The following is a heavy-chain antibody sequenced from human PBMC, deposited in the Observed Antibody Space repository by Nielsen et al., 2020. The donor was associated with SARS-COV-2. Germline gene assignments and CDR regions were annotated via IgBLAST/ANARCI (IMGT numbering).Heavy chain of an antibody. V-gene: IGHV3-48*01. J-gene: IGHJ4*02. CDR3: ARDRITTRY. CDR1: GFTFSSYS. Sequence: GESLKISCAASGFTFSSYSMNWVRQAPGKGLEWVSYISSSSSTIYYADSVKGRFTISRDNAKNSLYLQMNSLRAEDTAVYYCARDRITTRYWGQGTLVTVSS. CDR2: ISSSSSTI. D-gene: IGHD3-10*01.